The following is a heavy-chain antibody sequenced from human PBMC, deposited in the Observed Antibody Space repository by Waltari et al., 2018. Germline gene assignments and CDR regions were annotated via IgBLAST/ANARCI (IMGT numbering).Heavy chain of an antibody. CDR3: ARDVPYLGRGAYDF. J-gene: IGHJ3*01. V-gene: IGHV3-7*01. CDR1: GFTFSNFW. Sequence: EVHLVESGGGLVQPGGSLRLSCAASGFTFSNFWMNWVRQAPGKGRELVAKINEDGSVKDYVDSVKGRFTISRDNARNSLYLEITSLRAEDTAVYYCARDVPYLGRGAYDFWGQGTMVTVSS. D-gene: IGHD2-21*01. CDR2: INEDGSVK.